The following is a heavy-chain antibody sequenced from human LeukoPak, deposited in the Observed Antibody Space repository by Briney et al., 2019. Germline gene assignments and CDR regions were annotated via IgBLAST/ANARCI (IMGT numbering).Heavy chain of an antibody. CDR1: GGTFSSYA. D-gene: IGHD3-10*01. V-gene: IGHV1-69*04. Sequence: SVKVSCKASGGTFSSYAISWVRQAPGQGLEWMGRIIPILGIANYAQKFQGRVTITADKSTSTAYMELSSLRSEDTAVYYRAREWLNYYGSGSYYGMGVWGQGTTVTVSS. CDR3: AREWLNYYGSGSYYGMGV. J-gene: IGHJ6*02. CDR2: IIPILGIA.